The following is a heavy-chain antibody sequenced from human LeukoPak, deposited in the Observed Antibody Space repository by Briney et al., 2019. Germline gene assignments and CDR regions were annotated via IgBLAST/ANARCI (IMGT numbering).Heavy chain of an antibody. Sequence: ASVKVSCKASGYSFTSYYMQWVRQAPGQGLEWMVIINPSGGSTSYAQKPQGRVTMTTDTSTSTAYMELRSLRSDDTAVYYCARDSITIFGVVIRRRSSDYWGQGTLVTVSS. V-gene: IGHV1-46*01. D-gene: IGHD3-3*01. J-gene: IGHJ4*02. CDR3: ARDSITIFGVVIRRRSSDY. CDR2: INPSGGST. CDR1: GYSFTSYY.